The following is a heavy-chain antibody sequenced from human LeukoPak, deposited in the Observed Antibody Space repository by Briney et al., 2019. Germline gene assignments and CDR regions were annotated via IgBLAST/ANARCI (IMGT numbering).Heavy chain of an antibody. Sequence: GGSLRLSCAASGFTFSSYWMSWVRQAPGKGLEWVANIKQDGSEKYYVDSVKGRFTISRDNAKNSLSLQMNSLRAEDTAVYYCARVNSYYYDSSGYFPDAFDIWGQGTMVTVFS. D-gene: IGHD3-22*01. CDR2: IKQDGSEK. CDR1: GFTFSSYW. J-gene: IGHJ3*02. V-gene: IGHV3-7*01. CDR3: ARVNSYYYDSSGYFPDAFDI.